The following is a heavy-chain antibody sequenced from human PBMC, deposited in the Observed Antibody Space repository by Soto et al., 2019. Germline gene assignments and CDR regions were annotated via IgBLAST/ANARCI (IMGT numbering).Heavy chain of an antibody. J-gene: IGHJ4*02. D-gene: IGHD6-19*01. CDR3: ARATVAGRKNYYFGY. V-gene: IGHV3-30*03. CDR1: GFTFSSYG. Sequence: PGGSLRLSCAASGFTFSSYGMHWVRQAPGKGLEWVAVISYDGSNKYYADSVKGRFTISRDNSKNTLYLQMNSLRAEDTAVYYCARATVAGRKNYYFGYWGQGTLVT. CDR2: ISYDGSNK.